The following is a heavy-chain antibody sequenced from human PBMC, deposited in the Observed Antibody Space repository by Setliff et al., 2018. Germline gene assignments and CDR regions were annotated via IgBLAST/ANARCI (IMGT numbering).Heavy chain of an antibody. CDR2: IHYLGTT. V-gene: IGHV4-39*01. D-gene: IGHD3-3*01. J-gene: IGHJ6*03. CDR1: GASISSGTYY. Sequence: PSETLSLTCTVSGASISSGTYYWGWIRQPPGKGLEWIGRIHYLGTTYSNASLASRLTMSVDTSKNQFSLRLTSVTAADTAVYYCARMSGFLYLDVWGNGNSGHRLL. CDR3: ARMSGFLYLDV.